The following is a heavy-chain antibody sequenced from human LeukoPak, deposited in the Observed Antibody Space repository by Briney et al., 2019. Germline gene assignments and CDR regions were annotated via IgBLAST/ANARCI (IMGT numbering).Heavy chain of an antibody. CDR1: GGSISSGGYY. CDR3: ARNYDILTGSYYGMDV. V-gene: IGHV4-31*03. CDR2: IYYSGST. Sequence: PSQTLSLTCTASGGSISSGGYYWSWIRQHPGKGLEWIGYIYYSGSTYYNPSLKSRVTISVDTSKNQFSLKLSSVTAPDTAVYYCARNYDILTGSYYGMDVWGQGTTVTVSS. D-gene: IGHD3-9*01. J-gene: IGHJ6*02.